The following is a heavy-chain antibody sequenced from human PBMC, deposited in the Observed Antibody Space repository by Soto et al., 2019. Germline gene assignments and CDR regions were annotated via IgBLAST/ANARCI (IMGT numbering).Heavy chain of an antibody. V-gene: IGHV3-7*01. CDR3: ARAAILEWFYPAYFEY. CDR2: IKQDGSEK. Sequence: GGSLRLSCAASGFTFSSYWMSWVRQAPGKGLEWVANIKQDGSEKYYVDSVKGRFTISRDNAKNSLYLQMNSLRAEDTAVYYCARAAILEWFYPAYFEYWGQGTLVTVSS. J-gene: IGHJ4*02. CDR1: GFTFSSYW. D-gene: IGHD3-3*01.